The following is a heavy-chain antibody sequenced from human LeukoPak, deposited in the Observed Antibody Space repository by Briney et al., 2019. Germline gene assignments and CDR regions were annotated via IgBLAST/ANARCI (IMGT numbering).Heavy chain of an antibody. J-gene: IGHJ4*02. CDR3: AKGDYYDSSGPLPFDY. Sequence: GGSLRLSCAASGFTFSSYAMSWVRQAPGKGLEWVSAISGSGGSTYYADSVKGRFTISRDNSKNTLYLQMNSLRAEDTAVYYCAKGDYYDSSGPLPFDYRGQGTLVTVSS. CDR2: ISGSGGST. CDR1: GFTFSSYA. D-gene: IGHD3-22*01. V-gene: IGHV3-23*01.